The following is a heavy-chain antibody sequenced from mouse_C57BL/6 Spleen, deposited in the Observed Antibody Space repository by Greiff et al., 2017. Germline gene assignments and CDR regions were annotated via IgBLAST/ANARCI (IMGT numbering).Heavy chain of an antibody. Sequence: VQLKESGGDLVKPGGSLKLSCAASGFTFSSYGMSWVRQTPDKRLEWVATISSGGSYTYSPDSVKGRFTISRDNAKNTLYLQMSSLKSEDTAMYYCARDFTTLVADYGGQGTTLTVSS. CDR3: ARDFTTLVADY. V-gene: IGHV5-6*01. D-gene: IGHD1-1*01. J-gene: IGHJ2*01. CDR2: ISSGGSYT. CDR1: GFTFSSYG.